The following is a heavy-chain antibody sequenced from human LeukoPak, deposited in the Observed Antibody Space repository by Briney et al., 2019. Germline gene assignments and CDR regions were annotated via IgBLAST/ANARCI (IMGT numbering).Heavy chain of an antibody. CDR2: ISAYNSNT. J-gene: IGHJ5*02. CDR3: ASSPHSSSSDWFDH. D-gene: IGHD6-6*01. V-gene: IGHV1-18*01. CDR1: GYTFTSYG. Sequence: GASVTVSCKASGYTFTSYGISWVRQAPGKGLEWMGWISAYNSNTNYAQNLQGRVTMTTDTSTTTAYLELRSLRSDATAVYYCASSPHSSSSDWFDHWGQGTLVTVSS.